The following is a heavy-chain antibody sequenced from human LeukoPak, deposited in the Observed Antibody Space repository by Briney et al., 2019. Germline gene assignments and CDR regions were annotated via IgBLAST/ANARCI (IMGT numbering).Heavy chain of an antibody. CDR3: ARASDDSSGYYYLPTDY. CDR2: IYYSGST. Sequence: SETLSLTRTISGGSISSSSYYWGWIRQPPGKGLEWIGSIYYSGSTYYNPSLKSRVTISVDTSKNQFSLKLSSVTAADTAVYYCARASDDSSGYYYLPTDYWGQGTLVTVSS. J-gene: IGHJ4*02. D-gene: IGHD3-22*01. CDR1: GGSISSSSYY. V-gene: IGHV4-39*07.